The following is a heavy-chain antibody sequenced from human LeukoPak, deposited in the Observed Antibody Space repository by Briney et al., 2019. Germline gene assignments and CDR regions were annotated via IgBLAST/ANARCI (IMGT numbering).Heavy chain of an antibody. V-gene: IGHV4-61*02. CDR1: GGSITSDLYY. CDR2: IYTNGWT. CDR3: ARGSGWNAFDP. D-gene: IGHD6-19*01. J-gene: IGHJ5*02. Sequence: SETLSLTCCVSGGSITSDLYYWTWIRQPAGKGLEWIGRIYTNGWTDYNPSLKSRVTISVDTSKNHFSLKLTFVTAADTALYYCARGSGWNAFDPWGQGTLVTVSS.